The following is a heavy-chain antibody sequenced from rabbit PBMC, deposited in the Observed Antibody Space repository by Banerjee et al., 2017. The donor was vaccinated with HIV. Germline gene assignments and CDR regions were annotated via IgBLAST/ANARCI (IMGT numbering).Heavy chain of an antibody. CDR2: IYAGGSGST. Sequence: QEQLEESGGDLVKPEGSLTLTCTASGFSFSSSYWICWVRQAPGKGLEWIACIYAGGSGSTYYASWAKGRFTISKTSSTTVTLQMTSLTAADTATYFCARGGTSTNVGYAYALTRLDLWGPGTLVTVS. CDR3: ARGGTSTNVGYAYALTRLDL. D-gene: IGHD6-1*01. J-gene: IGHJ3*01. V-gene: IGHV1S45*01. CDR1: GFSFSSSYW.